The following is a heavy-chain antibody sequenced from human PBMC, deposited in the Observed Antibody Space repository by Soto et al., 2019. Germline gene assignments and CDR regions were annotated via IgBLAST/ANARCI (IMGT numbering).Heavy chain of an antibody. D-gene: IGHD3-3*01. CDR1: GGTFSSYA. Sequence: ASVKVSCKASGGTFSSYAISWVRQAPGQGLEWMGGIIPIFGTANYAQKFQGRVTITADESTSTAYMELSSLRSEDTAVYYCARSALITIFGVVIIRANMDVWGQGTTVTVSS. V-gene: IGHV1-69*13. CDR2: IIPIFGTA. CDR3: ARSALITIFGVVIIRANMDV. J-gene: IGHJ6*02.